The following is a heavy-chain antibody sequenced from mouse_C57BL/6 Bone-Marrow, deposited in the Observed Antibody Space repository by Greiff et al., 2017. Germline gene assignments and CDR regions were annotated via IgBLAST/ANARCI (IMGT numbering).Heavy chain of an antibody. CDR2: INYDGSST. J-gene: IGHJ1*03. D-gene: IGHD2-13*01. CDR1: GFTFSDYY. Sequence: EVMLVESEGGLVQPGSSMKLSCTASGFTFSDYYMSWVRQVPEKGLEWVANINYDGSSTYYLDYLKSRFIISRDNAKNILYLQMSSLKSEDTATYYCARGKVGEYWYFDVWGTGTTVTVSS. V-gene: IGHV5-16*01. CDR3: ARGKVGEYWYFDV.